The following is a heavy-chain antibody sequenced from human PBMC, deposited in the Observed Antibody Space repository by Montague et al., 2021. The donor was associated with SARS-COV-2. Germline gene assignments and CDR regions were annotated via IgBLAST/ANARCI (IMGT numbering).Heavy chain of an antibody. CDR1: GGSISSSSYY. Sequence: SETLSLTCTVSGGSISSSSYYWGWIRQPPGKGLEWIGSIYYSGSTYYNPSLKSRVTISVDTSKNQFSLKLSSVTAADTAVYYRARFPTSYYYDSKAAPATPDAFDIWGHGTMVTVSS. V-gene: IGHV4-39*01. D-gene: IGHD3-22*01. J-gene: IGHJ3*02. CDR3: ARFPTSYYYDSKAAPATPDAFDI. CDR2: IYYSGST.